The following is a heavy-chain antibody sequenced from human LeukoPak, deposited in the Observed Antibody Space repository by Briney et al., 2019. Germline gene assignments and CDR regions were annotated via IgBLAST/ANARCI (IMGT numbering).Heavy chain of an antibody. J-gene: IGHJ4*02. Sequence: GGSLRLSCAASGFTFDDYAMHWVRQAPGKGLEWVSGISWNSGSIGYADSVKGRFTISRDNAKNSLYLQMNSLRAEDTAVYYCVRELSGILGFDYWGRGTLVTVSS. D-gene: IGHD6-13*01. V-gene: IGHV3-9*01. CDR2: ISWNSGSI. CDR1: GFTFDDYA. CDR3: VRELSGILGFDY.